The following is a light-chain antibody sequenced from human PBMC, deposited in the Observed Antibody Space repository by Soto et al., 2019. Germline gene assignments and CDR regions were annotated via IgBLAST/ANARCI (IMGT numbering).Light chain of an antibody. V-gene: IGKV1-39*01. J-gene: IGKJ1*01. CDR2: AAS. CDR3: QQSYSTPRT. CDR1: QSISSY. Sequence: IQMTQSPSSVSASVGDIVTMSCLASQSISSYLNWYQQKPGKAPKLLIYAASSLQSGVPSRFRGSGSGTDFTLTISSLQPEDFATYYCQQSYSTPRTFGQGTKVDIK.